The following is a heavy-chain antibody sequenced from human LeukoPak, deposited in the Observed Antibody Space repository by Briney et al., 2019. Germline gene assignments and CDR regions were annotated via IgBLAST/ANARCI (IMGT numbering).Heavy chain of an antibody. J-gene: IGHJ4*02. CDR1: GFPFNVQT. D-gene: IGHD1-26*01. Sequence: GGSLRLSCAASGFPFNVQTMSWVRQAPGKGLDWVASMREDGSEIHYVDSVKGRFTISRDNPKNSVYLQMNSLRDEDTAAYYCARGGATGGRFENWGQGTLVTVSS. CDR2: MREDGSEI. V-gene: IGHV3-7*01. CDR3: ARGGATGGRFEN.